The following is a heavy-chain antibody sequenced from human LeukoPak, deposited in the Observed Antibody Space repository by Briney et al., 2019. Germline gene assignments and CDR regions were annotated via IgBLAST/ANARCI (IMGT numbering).Heavy chain of an antibody. J-gene: IGHJ4*02. V-gene: IGHV3-48*03. Sequence: GGSLRLSCAASGFTFSSYEMNWVRQAPGKGLEWVSYISSSGSAIYYADSVKGRFTISRDNAKNPLYLQMNSLRAEDTAVYYCARDEYNYGYVSYFDYWGQGTLVTVSS. CDR2: ISSSGSAI. D-gene: IGHD5-18*01. CDR3: ARDEYNYGYVSYFDY. CDR1: GFTFSSYE.